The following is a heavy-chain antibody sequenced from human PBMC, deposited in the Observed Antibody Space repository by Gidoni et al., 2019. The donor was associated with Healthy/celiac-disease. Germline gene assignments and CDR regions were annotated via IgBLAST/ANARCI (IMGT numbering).Heavy chain of an antibody. V-gene: IGHV3-48*02. CDR3: ARERVMTTSWFDP. D-gene: IGHD4-17*01. CDR1: GFTCSSYS. CDR2: ISSSSSTI. J-gene: IGHJ5*02. Sequence: EVQLVESGGGLVQLGGSLRLSCAASGFTCSSYSMNWVRQAPGKGLEWVSYISSSSSTIYYAYSVKGRFTISRDNAKNSLYLQMNSLRDEDTAVYYCARERVMTTSWFDPWGQGTLVTVSS.